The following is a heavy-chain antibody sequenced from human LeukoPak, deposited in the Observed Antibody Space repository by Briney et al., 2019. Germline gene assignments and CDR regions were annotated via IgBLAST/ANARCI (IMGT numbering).Heavy chain of an antibody. CDR2: IYSGGST. CDR3: AREGDYGDYAFDY. V-gene: IGHV3-53*01. Sequence: GGSLRLSCAASGVTVSSNYMPWVRQSPGPGLEWVSVIYSGGSTYYADSVKGRFPISKDNSKNTLYLQMNSLRAEDTAVYYCAREGDYGDYAFDYWGQGTLVTVSS. D-gene: IGHD4-17*01. J-gene: IGHJ4*02. CDR1: GVTVSSNY.